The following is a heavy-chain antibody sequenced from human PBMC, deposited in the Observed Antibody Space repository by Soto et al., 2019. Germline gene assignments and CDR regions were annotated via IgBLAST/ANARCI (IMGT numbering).Heavy chain of an antibody. D-gene: IGHD4-17*01. J-gene: IGHJ3*02. CDR2: INHSGST. CDR3: ATSMVTIMNDAFDI. Sequence: SETLSLTCTVSGGSISSSNYYWAWIRQPPGKGLEWIGEINHSGSTNYNPSLKSRVTISVDTSKNQFSLKLSSVTAADTAVYYCATSMVTIMNDAFDIWGQGTMVTVSS. V-gene: IGHV4-39*07. CDR1: GGSISSSNYY.